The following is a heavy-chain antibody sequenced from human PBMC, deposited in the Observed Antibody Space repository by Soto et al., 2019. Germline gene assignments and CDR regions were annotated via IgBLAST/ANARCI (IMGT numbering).Heavy chain of an antibody. J-gene: IGHJ6*02. D-gene: IGHD3-3*01. V-gene: IGHV4-30-2*01. CDR3: AREMTIFGVAPGGGVDV. Sequence: WTWLRQPPGGGLGGIGSIYQTGRTYVIPSLKSRVTMSLDKSKNQFSLNLTSVTAADTALYYCAREMTIFGVAPGGGVDVWGQGTTVTVSS. CDR2: IYQTGRT.